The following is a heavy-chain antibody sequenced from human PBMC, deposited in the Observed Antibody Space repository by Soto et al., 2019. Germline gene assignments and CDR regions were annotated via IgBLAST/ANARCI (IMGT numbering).Heavy chain of an antibody. CDR2: ISSSSNNI. CDR3: ARDPRREVTTFLNY. Sequence: EVQLVESGGGLVQPGGSLRLSCAASGFNISSYSMNWVRQAPGKGLEWVSHISSSSNNIYYADSVKGRFTISRDNAKNSLYMQMSSLRDEDTAVYYCARDPRREVTTFLNYWGPGTLVTVSP. J-gene: IGHJ4*02. D-gene: IGHD2-21*02. CDR1: GFNISSYS. V-gene: IGHV3-48*02.